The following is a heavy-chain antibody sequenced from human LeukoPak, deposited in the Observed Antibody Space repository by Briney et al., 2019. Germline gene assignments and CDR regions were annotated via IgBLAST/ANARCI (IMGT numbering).Heavy chain of an antibody. CDR2: TSGSGGST. Sequence: GGSLRLSCAASGFTFSSYAMSWVRQAPGKGLEGVSATSGSGGSTYYADSVKGRFTISRDNSKNTLYLQMNSLRAEDTALYSCARNRYSSGWGYFDYWGQGTLVTVSS. V-gene: IGHV3-23*01. CDR1: GFTFSSYA. J-gene: IGHJ4*02. D-gene: IGHD6-19*01. CDR3: ARNRYSSGWGYFDY.